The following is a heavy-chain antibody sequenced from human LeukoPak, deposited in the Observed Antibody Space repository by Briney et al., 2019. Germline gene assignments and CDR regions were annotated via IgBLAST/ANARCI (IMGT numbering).Heavy chain of an antibody. Sequence: PSETQSLPCTVSGGSISSYYWGWIPQPPGKGLEWIRSISYSGSTYYNPSLMSRVTISVDTSKNQFSLKLSSVTAADTAVYYCARHGRRGYSYGYSGSRWYFDYWGQGTLVTVSS. J-gene: IGHJ4*02. CDR1: GGSISSYY. D-gene: IGHD5-18*01. V-gene: IGHV4-39*01. CDR3: ARHGRRGYSYGYSGSRWYFDY. CDR2: ISYSGST.